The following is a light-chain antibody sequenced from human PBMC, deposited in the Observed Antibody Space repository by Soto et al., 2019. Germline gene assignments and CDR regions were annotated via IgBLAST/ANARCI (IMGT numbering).Light chain of an antibody. CDR2: AAS. Sequence: DIQMTQSPSSVSASVGDTVTITCRASQSIXNWLAWYQQKPGKAPRLLIYAASSLQTGVPSRFSGSGSGTDFTLTIHSLQPEDFATYYCQQANSFFFGPGTKVDFK. CDR1: QSIXNW. CDR3: QQANSFF. V-gene: IGKV1-12*01. J-gene: IGKJ3*01.